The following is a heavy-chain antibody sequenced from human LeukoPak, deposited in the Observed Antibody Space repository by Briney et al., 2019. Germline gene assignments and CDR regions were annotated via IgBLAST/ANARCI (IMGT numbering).Heavy chain of an antibody. Sequence: SETLSLTCTVSGGSISSYYWSWIRQPPGKGLEWIGYIYNSESTYYNPSLKSRVTISVDTSKNQFSLKLSSVTAADTAVYYCARVTPPFDYWGQGTLVTVSS. CDR3: ARVTPPFDY. CDR2: IYNSEST. CDR1: GGSISSYY. J-gene: IGHJ4*02. V-gene: IGHV4-4*08. D-gene: IGHD3-16*01.